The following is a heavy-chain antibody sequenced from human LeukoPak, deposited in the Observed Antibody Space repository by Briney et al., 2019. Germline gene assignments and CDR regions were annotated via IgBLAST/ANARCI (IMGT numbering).Heavy chain of an antibody. CDR3: AKLAGHYYYYGMDV. CDR2: ISGSGGST. D-gene: IGHD3-3*02. Sequence: AGGSLRLSCAASGFTFTSYSMNWVRQAPGKGLEWVSAISGSGGSTYYADSVKGRFTISRDNSKNTLYLQMNSLRAEDTAVYYCAKLAGHYYYYGMDVWGQGTTVTVSS. J-gene: IGHJ6*02. CDR1: GFTFTSYS. V-gene: IGHV3-23*01.